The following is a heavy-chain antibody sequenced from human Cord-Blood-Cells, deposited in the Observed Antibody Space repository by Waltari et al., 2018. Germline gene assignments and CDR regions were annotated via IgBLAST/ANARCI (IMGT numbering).Heavy chain of an antibody. CDR1: GGSISSYS. CDR2: IYYSGST. J-gene: IGHJ6*03. D-gene: IGHD6-13*01. CDR3: ARVNSSSWYRYYYYMDV. V-gene: IGHV4-59*01. Sequence: QVQLQESGPGLVKPSETLSLTCTVSGGSISSYSWSWIRQPPGKGLEWIGYIYYSGSTNYNPSLKSRVTISVDTSKNQFSLKLSSVTAADTAVYYCARVNSSSWYRYYYYMDVWGKGTTVTVSS.